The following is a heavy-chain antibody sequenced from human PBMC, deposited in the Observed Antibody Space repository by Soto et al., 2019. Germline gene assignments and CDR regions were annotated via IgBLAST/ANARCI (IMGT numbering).Heavy chain of an antibody. CDR2: IVVGSGNT. D-gene: IGHD1-1*01. Sequence: GASVKVSCKASGFTFPSSAVQWVRQARGQRLEWIGWIVVGSGNTNSAQKFQERVTFTRDMSTSTVYMELSGLISEDTAVYYCAADDMTTFIWGQGTLVTVSS. CDR3: AADDMTTFI. CDR1: GFTFPSSA. J-gene: IGHJ4*02. V-gene: IGHV1-58*01.